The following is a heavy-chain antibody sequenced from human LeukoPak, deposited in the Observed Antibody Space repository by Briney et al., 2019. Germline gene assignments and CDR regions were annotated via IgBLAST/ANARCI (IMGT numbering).Heavy chain of an antibody. V-gene: IGHV4-39*01. CDR1: GGSISSSSYY. CDR3: ATHNFWSALFDF. J-gene: IGHJ4*02. Sequence: SETLSLTCTVSGGSISSSSYYWGWLRQPPGKGLEWIGSIHYSGSTYYNSSLKRRVTISVDTAKNQFSLRSSSVTAADTAVYYCATHNFWSALFDFWGQGTLVTVSS. D-gene: IGHD3-3*01. CDR2: IHYSGST.